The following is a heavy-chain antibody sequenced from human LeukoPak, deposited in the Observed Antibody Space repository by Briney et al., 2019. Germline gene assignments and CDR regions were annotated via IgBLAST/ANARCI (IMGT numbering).Heavy chain of an antibody. D-gene: IGHD3-10*01. Sequence: GGSLRLSCAASGVTLSPYGMHWIRQAPDKGLEWVAVISYEGGTQHYADSVKGRFIISRDNPRNTLYLQMNILRTEDTAVYYCAKEGTPQVSTWYDPWGQGTQVIVSS. CDR2: ISYEGGTQ. J-gene: IGHJ5*02. CDR3: AKEGTPQVSTWYDP. V-gene: IGHV3-30*18. CDR1: GVTLSPYG.